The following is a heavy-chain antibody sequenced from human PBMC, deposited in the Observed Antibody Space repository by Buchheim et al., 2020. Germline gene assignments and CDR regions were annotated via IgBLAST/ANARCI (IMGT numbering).Heavy chain of an antibody. J-gene: IGHJ3*02. CDR2: ISYDGSNK. V-gene: IGHV3-30*18. CDR1: GFTFSTYG. CDR3: AKAPYYYDSSGYDAFDI. Sequence: QVQLVESGGGVVQPGRSLRLSCAASGFTFSTYGMHWVRQAPGKGLEWVAVISYDGSNKYHADSVKGRFTISRDNSKNTLYLQMNSLRAEDTAVYYCAKAPYYYDSSGYDAFDIWGQGT. D-gene: IGHD3-22*01.